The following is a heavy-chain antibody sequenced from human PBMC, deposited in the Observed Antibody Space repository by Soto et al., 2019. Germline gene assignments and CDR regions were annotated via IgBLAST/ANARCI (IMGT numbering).Heavy chain of an antibody. V-gene: IGHV3-23*01. CDR1: GFTFSSYA. J-gene: IGHJ4*02. CDR2: ISGSGGST. Sequence: GGSLRLSCAASGFTFSSYAMSWVRQAPGKGLEWVSAISGSGGSTYYADSVKGRFTISRDNSKNTLYLQMNSLRAEDTAVYYCAKGAITIIVVGTPFAYWGQRTLVTVSS. D-gene: IGHD3-22*01. CDR3: AKGAITIIVVGTPFAY.